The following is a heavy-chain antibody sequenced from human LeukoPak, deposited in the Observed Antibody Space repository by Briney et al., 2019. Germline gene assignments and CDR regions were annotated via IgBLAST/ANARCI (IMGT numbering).Heavy chain of an antibody. D-gene: IGHD2-15*01. J-gene: IGHJ4*02. CDR2: INHSGST. V-gene: IGHV4-34*01. Sequence: SETLSLTCAVYGGSFSGYYWSWIRQPPGKGLEWIGEINHSGSTNYNPPLKSRVTISVDTSKNQFSLKLTSVTAADTAVYYCARDHRCSGGTCYQPFDYWGQGTLVTVSS. CDR1: GGSFSGYY. CDR3: ARDHRCSGGTCYQPFDY.